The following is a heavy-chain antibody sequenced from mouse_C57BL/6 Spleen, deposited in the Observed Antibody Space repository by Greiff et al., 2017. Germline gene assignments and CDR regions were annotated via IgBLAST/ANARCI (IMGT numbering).Heavy chain of an antibody. Sequence: QVQLKQSGAELARPGASVKLSCKASGYTFTSYGISWVKQRTGQGLEWIGEIYPRSGNTYYNEKFKGKATLTADKSSSTAYMELRSLTSEDSAVYFCARCYSNSYSFDYWGQGTTLTVSS. CDR2: IYPRSGNT. CDR1: GYTFTSYG. J-gene: IGHJ2*01. D-gene: IGHD2-5*01. CDR3: ARCYSNSYSFDY. V-gene: IGHV1-81*01.